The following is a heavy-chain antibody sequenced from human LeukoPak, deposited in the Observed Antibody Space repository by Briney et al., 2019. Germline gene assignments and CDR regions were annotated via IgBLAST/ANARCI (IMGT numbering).Heavy chain of an antibody. V-gene: IGHV3-53*01. CDR2: IHTSGDT. J-gene: IGHJ5*02. Sequence: HSGGSLRLSCAASGFTGSHNYVSWVRQAPGKGLEWVSAIHTSGDTCYADSVKGRFTISRDTSKNTLYLQINSLRVEDTAVYYCIVFGDSNHWGQGTLVTVSS. CDR3: IVFGDSNH. CDR1: GFTGSHNY. D-gene: IGHD4-17*01.